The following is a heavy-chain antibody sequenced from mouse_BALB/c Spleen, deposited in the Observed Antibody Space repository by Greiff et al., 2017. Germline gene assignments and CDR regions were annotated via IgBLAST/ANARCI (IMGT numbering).Heavy chain of an antibody. V-gene: IGHV5-6*01. D-gene: IGHD1-1*01. CDR1: GFTFSSYG. Sequence: EVKLVESGGDLVKPGGSPKLSCAASGFTFSSYGMSWVRQTPDKRLEWVATISSGGSYTYYPDSVKGRFTISRDNAKNTLYLQMSSLKSEDTAMYYCARGPDYYGSSQVAMDYWGQGTSVTVSS. CDR3: ARGPDYYGSSQVAMDY. J-gene: IGHJ4*01. CDR2: ISSGGSYT.